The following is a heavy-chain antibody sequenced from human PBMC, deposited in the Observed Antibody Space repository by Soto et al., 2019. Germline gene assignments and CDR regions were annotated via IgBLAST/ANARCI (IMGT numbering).Heavy chain of an antibody. CDR3: VRESPALDY. V-gene: IGHV3-48*02. J-gene: IGHJ4*02. CDR2: ISYSGSVT. Sequence: EVQLVESGGGLVQPGGSLRLSCRASGFIFSRYDMNWVRQAPGKGLEWVAYISYSGSVTYYADSVKGRFAISRDNAETSVYLQMNRLRDEDTSMYYCVRESPALDYWGQGTLVTVSS. CDR1: GFIFSRYD.